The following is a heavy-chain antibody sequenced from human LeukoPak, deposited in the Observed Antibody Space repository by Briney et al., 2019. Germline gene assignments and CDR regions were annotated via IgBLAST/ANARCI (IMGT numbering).Heavy chain of an antibody. CDR3: AKGAMRQQLSD. Sequence: GGSLRLSCAASGFTFSSYAMSWVRQAPGKGLEWVSSSGTAGGTYYADSVKGRFTISRDNSENTLYLQMNSLRTEDTALYYCAKGAMRQQLSDWGQGTLVTVS. J-gene: IGHJ4*02. D-gene: IGHD6-13*01. V-gene: IGHV3-23*01. CDR2: SGTAGGT. CDR1: GFTFSSYA.